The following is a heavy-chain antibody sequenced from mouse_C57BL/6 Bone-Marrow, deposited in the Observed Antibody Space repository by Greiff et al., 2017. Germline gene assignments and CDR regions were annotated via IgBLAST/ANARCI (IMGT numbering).Heavy chain of an antibody. CDR2: IDPENGDT. CDR3: TTFYYSNRPYYFDY. D-gene: IGHD2-5*01. V-gene: IGHV14-4*01. Sequence: EVQLQQSGAELVRPGASVKLSCTASGFNIKDDYMHWVKQRPEQGLEWIGWIDPENGDTEYASKFQGKATITADTSSNTAYLQLSSLTSEDAAVYYCTTFYYSNRPYYFDYWGKGTTLTVSS. CDR1: GFNIKDDY. J-gene: IGHJ2*01.